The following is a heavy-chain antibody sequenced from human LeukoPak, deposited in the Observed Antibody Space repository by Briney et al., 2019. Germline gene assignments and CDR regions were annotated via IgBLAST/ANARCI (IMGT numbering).Heavy chain of an antibody. V-gene: IGHV3-74*01. J-gene: IGHJ4*02. CDR3: ARDRKSGESSEIDF. CDR1: GFTFSNYW. Sequence: GGSLRLSCAASGFTFSNYWVHWVRQAPGKGLVWVSRINRDGSTTNYADSVKGRFTVSRDNAKNSLNLQMNSLRAEDTAVYYCARDRKSGESSEIDFWGQGTLVTVSS. CDR2: INRDGSTT. D-gene: IGHD3-10*01.